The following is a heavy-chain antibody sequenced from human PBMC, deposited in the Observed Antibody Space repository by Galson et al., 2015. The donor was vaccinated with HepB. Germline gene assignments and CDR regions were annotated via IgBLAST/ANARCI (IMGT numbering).Heavy chain of an antibody. CDR1: GGSFSRYY. CDR2: INHSGST. D-gene: IGHD5-12*01. Sequence: SETLSLTCAVYGGSFSRYYWSWIRQPPGKGLEWIGEINHSGSTNYNSSLKSRFTISVDTSKNQFSLKLSSVTAADTAVYYCARVGSAVATFSRSAWFDPWGQGTLVTVSS. CDR3: ARVGSAVATFSRSAWFDP. V-gene: IGHV4-34*01. J-gene: IGHJ5*02.